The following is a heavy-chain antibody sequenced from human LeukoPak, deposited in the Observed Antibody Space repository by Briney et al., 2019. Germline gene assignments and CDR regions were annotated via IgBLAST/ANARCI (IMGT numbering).Heavy chain of an antibody. V-gene: IGHV4-59*01. Sequence: PSETLSLTCTVSGGSISSYYWSWIRQPPGKGLEWFGYIYYSGSTNYNPSLKSRVTISVDTSKNQFSLKLSSVTAADTAVYYCARLIVGAPGAYYYGMDVWGQGTTVTVSS. CDR1: GGSISSYY. D-gene: IGHD1-26*01. J-gene: IGHJ6*02. CDR3: ARLIVGAPGAYYYGMDV. CDR2: IYYSGST.